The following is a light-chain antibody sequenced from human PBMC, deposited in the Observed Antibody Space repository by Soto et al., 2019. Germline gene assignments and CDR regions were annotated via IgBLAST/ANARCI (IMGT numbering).Light chain of an antibody. CDR2: DNN. CDR1: NSNIGNHY. Sequence: QSALTQPPSVSAAPGQKVTISCSGSNSNIGNHYVSWFQQLPGTAPKLLIYDNNRRPSGIPDRFSGSKSGTSATLGITGLQTGDEADYYCGTWDTSLSAVVFGGGTQLTVL. CDR3: GTWDTSLSAVV. V-gene: IGLV1-51*01. J-gene: IGLJ2*01.